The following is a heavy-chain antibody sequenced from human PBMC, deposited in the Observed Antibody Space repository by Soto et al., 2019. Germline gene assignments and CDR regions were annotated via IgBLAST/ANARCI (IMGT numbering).Heavy chain of an antibody. CDR1: GGTFSSYA. D-gene: IGHD3-9*01. CDR2: IIPISGTA. Sequence: ASVKVSCKVSGGTFSSYAISWVRQAPGQGLQWMGGIIPISGTADSVKGRFTISRDNSKNTLYLQMNSLRAEDTAVYYCAKVQEVLRYFETTPYYYYMDVWGKGTTVTVSS. V-gene: IGHV1-69*05. J-gene: IGHJ6*03. CDR3: AKVQEVLRYFETTPYYYYMDV.